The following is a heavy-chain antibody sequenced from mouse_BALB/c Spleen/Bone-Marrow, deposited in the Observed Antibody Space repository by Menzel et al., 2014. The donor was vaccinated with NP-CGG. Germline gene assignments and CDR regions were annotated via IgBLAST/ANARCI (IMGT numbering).Heavy chain of an antibody. J-gene: IGHJ2*01. CDR2: ISSGGSST. CDR1: GFTFSSYG. V-gene: IGHV5-6*01. CDR3: TRRPLQANSYFDC. D-gene: IGHD3-2*02. Sequence: EVQGVESGGDLVKPGGSLELSCVASGFTFSSYGMSWVRQTPDKRLEWVATISSGGSSTYYPASVKGRFTISRDNAKSTLYLQMSSLNSEDTAMYYCTRRPLQANSYFDCWGQGTTLTVSS.